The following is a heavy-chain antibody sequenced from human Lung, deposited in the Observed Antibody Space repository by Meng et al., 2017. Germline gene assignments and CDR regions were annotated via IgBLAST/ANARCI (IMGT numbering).Heavy chain of an antibody. J-gene: IGHJ2*01. CDR1: GGSISSSNYY. CDR3: ARGQKGYFDL. V-gene: IGHV4-30-4*01. CDR2: IYNSGST. Sequence: QVQRQGFAQGLVTPPQTLSLTCTVSGGSISSSNYYWSWIRQPPGKGLEWSGHIYNSGSTYYNPSLKSRITISVDTSKNQFSLKLSSVTAADTAVYYCARGQKGYFDLWGRGTLVTVSS.